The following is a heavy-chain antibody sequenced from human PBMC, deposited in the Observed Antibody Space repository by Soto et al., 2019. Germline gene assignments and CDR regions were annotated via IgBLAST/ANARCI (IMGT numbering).Heavy chain of an antibody. V-gene: IGHV3-30*18. CDR2: ISYDGSNK. D-gene: IGHD3-3*01. CDR1: GFTFRSYG. CDR3: TKEKEASIYVFRCGYSYQYFDY. J-gene: IGHJ4*02. Sequence: GGSLRLSCAASGFTFRSYGMHWVRQAPGKGLERVAIISYDGSNKYYADSVKGRFTISRGNSKNTLYLQMNSLRAEDAAVNYCTKEKEASIYVFRCGYSYQYFDYWDQGTRVTVSS.